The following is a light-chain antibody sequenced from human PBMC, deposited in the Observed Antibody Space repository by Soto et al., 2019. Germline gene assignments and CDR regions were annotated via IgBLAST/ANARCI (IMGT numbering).Light chain of an antibody. J-gene: IGKJ5*01. Sequence: DIQMTQSPSTLSASVGDRVTITCRASQSVKSYVAWYQQKPGKAPNLLIDDASNLQSGVPSRCSGSGAGTEFTLTISNLQPDDFATYYCQQGYRTPITFGQGTRLEIK. CDR3: QQGYRTPIT. CDR2: DAS. CDR1: QSVKSY. V-gene: IGKV1-5*01.